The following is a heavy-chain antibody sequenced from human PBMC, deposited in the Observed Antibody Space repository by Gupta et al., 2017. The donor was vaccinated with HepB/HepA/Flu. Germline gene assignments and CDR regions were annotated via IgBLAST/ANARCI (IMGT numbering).Heavy chain of an antibody. Sequence: EVQLVESGGGVVQPGGSLSLSCAAFGFLFDDYAMPWVRPSPGKGLEWVSLIGGDGCITYYADSVKGRFTISRDNSKNALYLQMNSLRTEDTALYYCAKEFTMVRGVLHPYYFDYWGQGTLVTGSS. V-gene: IGHV3-43*02. J-gene: IGHJ4*02. CDR3: AKEFTMVRGVLHPYYFDY. D-gene: IGHD3-10*01. CDR1: GFLFDDYA. CDR2: IGGDGCIT.